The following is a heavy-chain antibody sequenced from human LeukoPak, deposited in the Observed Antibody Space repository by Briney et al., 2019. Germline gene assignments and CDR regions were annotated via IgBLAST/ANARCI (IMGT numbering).Heavy chain of an antibody. CDR1: GFTFRSYG. J-gene: IGHJ4*02. Sequence: GGSLRLSCAASGFTFRSYGMHWVRQAPGKGLEWVTFIRSDGRNTYYADSVKGRFTISRDNSKNTLYLQMSSLRVEDTAVYYCAKDGYGSGSYWSSGGFDYWGQGTLVTVSS. D-gene: IGHD3-10*01. CDR2: IRSDGRNT. V-gene: IGHV3-30*02. CDR3: AKDGYGSGSYWSSGGFDY.